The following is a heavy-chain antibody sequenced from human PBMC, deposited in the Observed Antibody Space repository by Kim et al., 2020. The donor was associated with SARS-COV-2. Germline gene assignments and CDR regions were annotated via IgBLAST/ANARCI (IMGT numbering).Heavy chain of an antibody. CDR1: GFTFSSYE. J-gene: IGHJ3*02. V-gene: IGHV3-48*03. Sequence: GGSLRLSCAASGFTFSSYEMNWVRQAPGKGLEWVSYISSSGSTIYYADSVKGRFTISRDNAKNSLYLQMNSLRAEDTAVYYCARVRDYDSSGYGGAFDIWGQGTMVTVSS. CDR2: ISSSGSTI. D-gene: IGHD3-22*01. CDR3: ARVRDYDSSGYGGAFDI.